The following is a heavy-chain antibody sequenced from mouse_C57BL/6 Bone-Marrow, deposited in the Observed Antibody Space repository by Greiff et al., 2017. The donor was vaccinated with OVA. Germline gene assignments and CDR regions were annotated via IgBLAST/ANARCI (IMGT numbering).Heavy chain of an antibody. D-gene: IGHD2-5*01. J-gene: IGHJ1*03. CDR2: ISDGGSYT. Sequence: DVQLVESGGGLVKPGGSLILSCAASGFTFSSYAMSWVRQTPEKRLEWVATISDGGSYTYYPDNVKGRFTISRDNAKNNLYLQMSHLKSEYTAMYYCARGGPTIVTTWYFDVWGTGTTVTVSS. CDR3: ARGGPTIVTTWYFDV. V-gene: IGHV5-4*01. CDR1: GFTFSSYA.